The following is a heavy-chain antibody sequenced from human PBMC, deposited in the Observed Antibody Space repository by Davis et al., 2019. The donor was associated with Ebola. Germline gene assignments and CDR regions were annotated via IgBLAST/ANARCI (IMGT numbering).Heavy chain of an antibody. CDR2: IIPIFGTA. D-gene: IGHD4-23*01. CDR1: GYTFTSYD. Sequence: SVKVSCKASGYTFTSYDINWVRQATGQGLEWMGGIIPIFGTANYAQKFQGRVTITADKSTSTAYMELSSLRSEDTAVYYCARGLVTPRLYYYYGMDVWGQGTTVTVSS. V-gene: IGHV1-69*06. CDR3: ARGLVTPRLYYYYGMDV. J-gene: IGHJ6*02.